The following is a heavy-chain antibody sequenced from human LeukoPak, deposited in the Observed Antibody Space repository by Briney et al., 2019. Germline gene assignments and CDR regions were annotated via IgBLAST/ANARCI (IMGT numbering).Heavy chain of an antibody. CDR3: ARSFSVVVPAAIRGYYFDY. D-gene: IGHD2-2*01. CDR1: GGSFSGYY. Sequence: SETLSLTCAVYGGSFSGYYWSWLRQPPGKGLEWIGEINHSGSTNYNPSLKSRVTISVDTSKNQFSLKLSSVTAADTAVYYCARSFSVVVPAAIRGYYFDYWGQGTLVTGSS. J-gene: IGHJ4*02. V-gene: IGHV4-34*01. CDR2: INHSGST.